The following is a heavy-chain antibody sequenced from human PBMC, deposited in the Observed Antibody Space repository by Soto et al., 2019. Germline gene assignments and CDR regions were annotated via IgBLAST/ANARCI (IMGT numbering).Heavy chain of an antibody. D-gene: IGHD3-9*01. CDR3: ARGARYFDWLLESYYYYGMDV. J-gene: IGHJ6*02. Sequence: PGGSLRLSCAASGLTASSNYMSWVRQAPGKGLEWVSVIYSGGSTYYADSVKGRFTISRDNSKNTLYLQMNSLRAEDTAVYYCARGARYFDWLLESYYYYGMDVWGQGTTVTVSS. CDR1: GLTASSNY. CDR2: IYSGGST. V-gene: IGHV3-53*01.